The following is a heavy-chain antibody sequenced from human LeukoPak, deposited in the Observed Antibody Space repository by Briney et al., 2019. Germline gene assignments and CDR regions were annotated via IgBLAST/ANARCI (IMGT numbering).Heavy chain of an antibody. CDR2: FDPEDGET. V-gene: IGHV1-24*01. J-gene: IGHJ4*02. Sequence: ASVKVSCKVSGYTLTELSMHWVRQAPGKGLEWMGGFDPEDGETIYAQKFQGRVTMTEDTSTDTAYMELSSLRSEDTAVYYCATRRDGYNYFMEFDCWGQGTLVTVSS. CDR3: ATRRDGYNYFMEFDC. D-gene: IGHD5-24*01. CDR1: GYTLTELS.